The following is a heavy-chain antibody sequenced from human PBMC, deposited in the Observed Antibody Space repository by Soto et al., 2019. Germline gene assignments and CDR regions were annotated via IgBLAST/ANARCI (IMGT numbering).Heavy chain of an antibody. J-gene: IGHJ6*02. CDR1: GYIFTTYY. D-gene: IGHD6-13*01. Sequence: GASVKVSCKASGYIFTTYYIHWVRQAPGQGLEWMGIINPSGDSTTYAQKFQGRVTMTRDTSTTTVYMELSSLRSEDTAVYYCAREGPIAAAGYNDYYHYYGMDVWGQGSTVTVSS. CDR2: INPSGDST. CDR3: AREGPIAAAGYNDYYHYYGMDV. V-gene: IGHV1-46*03.